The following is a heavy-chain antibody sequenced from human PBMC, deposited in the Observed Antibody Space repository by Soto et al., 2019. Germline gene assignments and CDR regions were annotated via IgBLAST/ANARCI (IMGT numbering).Heavy chain of an antibody. CDR3: ARANYFDSSGPFDY. D-gene: IGHD3-22*01. Sequence: QVQLQESGPGLVKPSQTLSLTCTVSGGSISSGAYYWSWIRQHPGKGLEWIGYIYYSGSTYYNPSLESRVTLSVDTSRNQCSLKVSSVTAADTAVYYCARANYFDSSGPFDYWGPGTLVTVSS. V-gene: IGHV4-31*03. CDR2: IYYSGST. CDR1: GGSISSGAYY. J-gene: IGHJ4*02.